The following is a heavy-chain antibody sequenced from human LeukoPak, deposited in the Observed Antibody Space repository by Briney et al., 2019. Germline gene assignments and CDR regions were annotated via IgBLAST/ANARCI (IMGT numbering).Heavy chain of an antibody. CDR3: ATEWADAFDI. CDR2: MNPNSGNT. D-gene: IGHD1-26*01. CDR1: GYTFTSYD. Sequence: ASVKVSCKASGYTFTSYDINWVRQATGQGLEWMGWMNPNSGNTGYAQKFQGRLTISADESSRTAYMELSSLRSEDTAVYFCATEWADAFDIWGQGTMVTVSS. J-gene: IGHJ3*02. V-gene: IGHV1-8*01.